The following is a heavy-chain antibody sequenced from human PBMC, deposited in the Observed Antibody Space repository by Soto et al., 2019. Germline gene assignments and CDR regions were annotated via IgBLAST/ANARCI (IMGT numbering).Heavy chain of an antibody. J-gene: IGHJ5*02. V-gene: IGHV3-15*07. Sequence: PGGSLRLSCAASGFTFSNAWMNWVRQAPGKGLEWVGRIKSKTDGGTTDYAAPVKGRFTISRDDSKNTLYLQMNSLKTEDTAVYYCWCGGSCYSSPGWFDPWGQGTLVTVSS. CDR2: IKSKTDGGTT. D-gene: IGHD2-15*01. CDR1: GFTFSNAW. CDR3: WCGGSCYSSPGWFDP.